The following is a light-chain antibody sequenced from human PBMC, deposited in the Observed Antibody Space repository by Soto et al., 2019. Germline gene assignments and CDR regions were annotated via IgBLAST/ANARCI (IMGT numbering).Light chain of an antibody. J-gene: IGKJ1*01. CDR3: QQYGISPPT. CDR1: QSVSSN. Sequence: EIVMTQSPATLSVSPGERATLSCRASQSVSSNLAWYQQKPGQAPRLLIYGASSRATGTPDRFSGSGSGTDFTLTINRLEPEDSERDYCQQYGISPPTFGQGTKVDIK. V-gene: IGKV3-20*01. CDR2: GAS.